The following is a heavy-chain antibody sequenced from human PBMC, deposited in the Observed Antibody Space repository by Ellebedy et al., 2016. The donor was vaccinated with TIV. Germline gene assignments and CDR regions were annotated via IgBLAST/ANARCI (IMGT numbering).Heavy chain of an antibody. J-gene: IGHJ4*02. Sequence: SETLSLTCAVYGGSFSGYYWSWIRQPPGKGLEWIGEINHSGSTNYNPSLKSRVTISVDTSKNQVSLKLTSVTAADTAVYYCARGVTTIGSWGQGTLVTVSS. CDR2: INHSGST. CDR3: ARGVTTIGS. V-gene: IGHV4-34*01. CDR1: GGSFSGYY. D-gene: IGHD4-17*01.